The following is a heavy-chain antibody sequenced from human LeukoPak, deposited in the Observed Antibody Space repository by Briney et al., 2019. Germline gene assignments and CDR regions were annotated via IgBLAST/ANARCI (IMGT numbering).Heavy chain of an antibody. V-gene: IGHV3-23*01. D-gene: IGHD1-14*01. J-gene: IGHJ4*02. CDR3: AKLHNLNCDY. CDR1: GFTFSSYA. Sequence: PGGSLRLSCAASGFTFSSYAMSWVRQAPGKGLEWVSAISGSGGSTYYADSVKGRFTISRDDSKNTLYLQMNSLRPEDTAVYYCAKLHNLNCDYWGLGTLATVSS. CDR2: ISGSGGST.